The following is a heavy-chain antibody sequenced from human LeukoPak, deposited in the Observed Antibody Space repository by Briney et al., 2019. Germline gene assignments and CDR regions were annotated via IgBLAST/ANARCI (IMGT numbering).Heavy chain of an antibody. V-gene: IGHV4-61*02. CDR2: IYTSGST. J-gene: IGHJ4*02. CDR3: AREVYYYGSGIPNSFDY. D-gene: IGHD3-10*01. Sequence: SQTLSLTCTVSGGSISSGSYYWSWIRQPAGKGLEWIGRIYTSGSTNYNPSLKSRVTISVDTSKNQFSLKLSSVTAADTAVYYCAREVYYYGSGIPNSFDYWGQGTLVTVSP. CDR1: GGSISSGSYY.